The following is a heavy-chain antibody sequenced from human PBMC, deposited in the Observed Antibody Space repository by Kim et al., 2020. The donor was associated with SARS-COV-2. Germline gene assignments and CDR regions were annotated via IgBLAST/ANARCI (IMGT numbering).Heavy chain of an antibody. CDR2: INPNSGGT. CDR1: GYTFTGYY. Sequence: ASVKVSCKASGYTFTGYYMRWVRQAPGQGLEWMGWINPNSGGTNYAQKFQGWVTMTRDTSISTAYMELSRLRSDDTAVYYCARDAGIWFGAPTGGMDVWGQGTTVTVSS. V-gene: IGHV1-2*04. CDR3: ARDAGIWFGAPTGGMDV. J-gene: IGHJ6*02. D-gene: IGHD3-10*01.